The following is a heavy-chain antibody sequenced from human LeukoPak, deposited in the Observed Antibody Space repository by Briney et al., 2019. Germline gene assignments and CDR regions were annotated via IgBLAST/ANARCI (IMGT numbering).Heavy chain of an antibody. CDR1: GYTFTNYY. V-gene: IGHV1-2*02. J-gene: IGHJ4*02. CDR2: ISPNSGAT. Sequence: ASVKVSCKASGYTFTNYYIHWVRQAPGQGLEWMGWISPNSGATGYAQMFQGRVTMTRDTSIRTAYMDLSRLKSDDTAVYYCARGPNSSSWYRGDYWGQGTPVTVSS. D-gene: IGHD6-13*01. CDR3: ARGPNSSSWYRGDY.